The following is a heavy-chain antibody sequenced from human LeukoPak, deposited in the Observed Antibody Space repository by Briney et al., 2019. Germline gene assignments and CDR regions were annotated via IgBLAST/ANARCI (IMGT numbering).Heavy chain of an antibody. V-gene: IGHV4-34*10. D-gene: IGHD2-2*01. CDR2: INHSGST. Sequence: SETLSLTCSVYGGSFSGYYWSWIRQPPGKGLEWIGEINHSGSTNYNPSLKSRVTMSVDTSLNQFSLRLSSVTAADTAVYSCARAIPYWYFDLWGRGTLVTVSS. J-gene: IGHJ2*01. CDR1: GGSFSGYY. CDR3: ARAIPYWYFDL.